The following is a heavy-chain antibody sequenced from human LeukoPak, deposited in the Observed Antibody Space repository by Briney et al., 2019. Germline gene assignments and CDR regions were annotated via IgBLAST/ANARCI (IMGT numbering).Heavy chain of an antibody. CDR2: IYTSGST. CDR1: GGSISSYY. CDR3: ARGARGRIAAAGTINWFDP. Sequence: SETLSLTCTVSGGSISSYYWSWIRQPAGKGLEWIGRIYTSGSTNYNPSLKSRVTMSVDTSKNQFSLKLSSVTAADTAVYYCARGARGRIAAAGTINWFDPWGQRTLVTVSS. J-gene: IGHJ5*02. V-gene: IGHV4-4*07. D-gene: IGHD6-13*01.